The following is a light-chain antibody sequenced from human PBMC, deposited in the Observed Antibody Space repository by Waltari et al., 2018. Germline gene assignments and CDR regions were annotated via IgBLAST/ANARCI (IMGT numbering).Light chain of an antibody. CDR1: QSVRRF. V-gene: IGKV3-20*01. CDR3: QHYVSLPAT. CDR2: AAS. Sequence: EIVLTQSPGTLSLSPGERAPLSCRASQSVRRFLAWYQQKPGQAPRLLIYAASSRATGIPDRFSGSGSGTDFSLTISRLEPEDFAMYYCQHYVSLPATFGQGTKVEIK. J-gene: IGKJ1*01.